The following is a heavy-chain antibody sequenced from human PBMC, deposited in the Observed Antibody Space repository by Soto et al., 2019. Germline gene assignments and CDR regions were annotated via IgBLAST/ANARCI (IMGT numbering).Heavy chain of an antibody. Sequence: LSLTFAVTGYSISSGYYWGWIRQPPGKELALIGSINHSGSAYYNPFLKSRVTISLDTSNNQFSLTLSSVTAADTAAYYCAGDRITIFGVAPFEYWGQGTLVTAS. D-gene: IGHD3-3*01. V-gene: IGHV4-38-2*01. CDR1: GYSISSGYY. CDR2: INHSGSA. CDR3: AGDRITIFGVAPFEY. J-gene: IGHJ4*02.